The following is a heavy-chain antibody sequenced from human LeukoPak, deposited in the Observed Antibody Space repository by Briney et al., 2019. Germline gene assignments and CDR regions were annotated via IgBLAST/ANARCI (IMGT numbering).Heavy chain of an antibody. J-gene: IGHJ4*02. V-gene: IGHV1-2*02. CDR2: INPNSGGT. CDR3: ARDLSYWGNTSFDY. Sequence: GASVKVSCKASGYTLTTYGISWVRQAPGQGLEWMGWINPNSGGTNYAQKFQGRVTMTRDTSISTAYMELSRLRSDDTAVYYCARDLSYWGNTSFDYWGQGTLVTVSS. D-gene: IGHD3-16*01. CDR1: GYTLTTYG.